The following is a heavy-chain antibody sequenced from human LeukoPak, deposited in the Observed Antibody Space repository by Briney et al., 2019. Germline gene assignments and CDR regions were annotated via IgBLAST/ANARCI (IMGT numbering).Heavy chain of an antibody. Sequence: GGSVRLSCAASGFSISNYAMSWVRQAPGKGLEWVSAISGSGGSTYYAGSVKGRFTISRDSSKNTLYLQMNSLRAEDTAVYYCAATYRGSYSYFDYWGQGTLVTVSS. D-gene: IGHD1-26*01. CDR1: GFSISNYA. CDR3: AATYRGSYSYFDY. CDR2: ISGSGGST. J-gene: IGHJ4*02. V-gene: IGHV3-23*01.